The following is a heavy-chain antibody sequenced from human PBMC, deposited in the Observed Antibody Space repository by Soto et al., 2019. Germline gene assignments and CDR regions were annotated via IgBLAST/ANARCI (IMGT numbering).Heavy chain of an antibody. CDR2: INHSGST. V-gene: IGHV4-34*01. D-gene: IGHD5-18*01. J-gene: IGHJ5*02. CDR1: GGSFSGYY. Sequence: PSETLSLTCAVYGGSFSGYYWSWIRQPPGKGLEWIGEINHSGSTNYNPSLKSRVTISVDTSKNQFSLKLSSVTAADTAVYYCARSSGEGNRGYSYGPPFDPWGQGTLVTVSS. CDR3: ARSSGEGNRGYSYGPPFDP.